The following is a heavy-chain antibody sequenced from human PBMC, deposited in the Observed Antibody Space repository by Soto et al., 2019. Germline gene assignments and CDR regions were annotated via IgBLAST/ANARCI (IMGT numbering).Heavy chain of an antibody. CDR3: ARDMNDYGDYGRDAFDI. CDR1: GFTFSSYS. D-gene: IGHD4-17*01. J-gene: IGHJ3*02. V-gene: IGHV3-21*01. Sequence: EVQLVESGGGLVKPGGSLRLSCAASGFTFSSYSMNCVRQAPGKGLEWVSSISSSSSYIYYADSVKGRFTISRDNAKNSLYLQMNSLRAEDTAVYYCARDMNDYGDYGRDAFDIWGQGTMVTVSS. CDR2: ISSSSSYI.